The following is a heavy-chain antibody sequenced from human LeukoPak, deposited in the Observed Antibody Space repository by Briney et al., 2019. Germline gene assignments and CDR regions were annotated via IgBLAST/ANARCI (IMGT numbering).Heavy chain of an antibody. CDR2: INPNSGGT. V-gene: IGHV1-2*04. CDR3: ARETAGIAAAGSRSWFDP. CDR1: GYTFTGYY. D-gene: IGHD6-13*01. Sequence: ASVKVSCKASGYTFTGYYMHWVRQAPGQGLEWMGWINPNSGGTNYAQKFQGWVTMTRDTSISTAYMELSRPKSDDTAVYYCARETAGIAAAGSRSWFDPWGQGTLVTVSS. J-gene: IGHJ5*02.